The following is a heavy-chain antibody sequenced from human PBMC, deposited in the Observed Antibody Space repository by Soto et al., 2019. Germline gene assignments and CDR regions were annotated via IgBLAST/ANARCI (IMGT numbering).Heavy chain of an antibody. J-gene: IGHJ4*02. CDR1: GFTFGSYA. V-gene: IGHV3-23*01. D-gene: IGHD6-6*01. Sequence: GGSLRLSCTASGFTFGSYAMSWVRQAPGKGLDWVSAITGNGDSTYYAEPVKGRFTISRDNSKATLHLQMNYLRADDTAVYYCAKGSRSSRPYYFDYWGQGSLVTVSS. CDR3: AKGSRSSRPYYFDY. CDR2: ITGNGDST.